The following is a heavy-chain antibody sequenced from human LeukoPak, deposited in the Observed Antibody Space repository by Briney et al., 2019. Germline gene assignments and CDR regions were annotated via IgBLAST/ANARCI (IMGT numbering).Heavy chain of an antibody. Sequence: GRSLRLSCASSGFTFSSYGMHWVRQAPGKGLGGVAVISYGGSNKYYAASVKGRFTISRDNSKNPLYPQMNSLRAEDTAVYYCARDLVKGYSYRTGGYWGQGTLVTVSS. CDR3: ARDLVKGYSYRTGGY. J-gene: IGHJ4*02. V-gene: IGHV3-30*03. D-gene: IGHD5-18*01. CDR2: ISYGGSNK. CDR1: GFTFSSYG.